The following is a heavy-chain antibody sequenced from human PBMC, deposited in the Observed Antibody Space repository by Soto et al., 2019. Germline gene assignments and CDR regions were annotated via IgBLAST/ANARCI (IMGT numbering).Heavy chain of an antibody. J-gene: IGHJ4*02. CDR3: AKDLFYGSGSYLYGCFDY. CDR2: ISYDGSNK. D-gene: IGHD3-10*01. CDR1: GFTFSSYG. Sequence: GGSLRLSCADSGFTFSSYGMHWVRQAPGKGLEWVAVISYDGSNKYYADSVKGRFTISRDNSKNTLYLQMNSLRAEDTAVYYCAKDLFYGSGSYLYGCFDYWGQGTLVTVSS. V-gene: IGHV3-30*18.